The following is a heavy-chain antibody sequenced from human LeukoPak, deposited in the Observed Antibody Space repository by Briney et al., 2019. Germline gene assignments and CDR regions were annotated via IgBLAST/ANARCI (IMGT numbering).Heavy chain of an antibody. D-gene: IGHD2-21*01. CDR1: GFTFSTYA. CDR3: ARDSDLYYYYYMDV. J-gene: IGHJ6*03. V-gene: IGHV3-23*01. CDR2: INAGGSGT. Sequence: GGSLRLSCAASGFTFSTYAMSWVRQAPGKGPEWVSAINAGGSGTYYADSVKGRFTLSRDNSKNTLYLQMNTLRAEDTAVYYCARDSDLYYYYYMDVWGKGTTVTVSS.